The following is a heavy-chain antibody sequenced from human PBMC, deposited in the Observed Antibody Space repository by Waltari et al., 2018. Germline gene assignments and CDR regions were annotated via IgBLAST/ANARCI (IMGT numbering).Heavy chain of an antibody. D-gene: IGHD6-6*01. CDR1: GFTVSSNY. J-gene: IGHJ4*02. CDR2: IYSGGST. CDR3: ARTPSIAAPLDY. V-gene: IGHV3-53*01. Sequence: EVQLVESGGGLIQPGGSLRLSCAASGFTVSSNYMSWVRQAPGKGLEWVSVIYSGGSTDYADSVKCRFTISRDNSKNTLYLQMNSLRAEDTAVYYCARTPSIAAPLDYWGQGTLVTVSS.